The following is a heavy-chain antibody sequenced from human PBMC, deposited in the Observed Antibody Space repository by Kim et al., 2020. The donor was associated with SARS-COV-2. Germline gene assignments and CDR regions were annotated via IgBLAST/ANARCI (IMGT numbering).Heavy chain of an antibody. CDR2: MNPNSGNT. J-gene: IGHJ5*02. Sequence: ASVKVSCKASGYTFTSYDINWVRQATGQGLEWMGWMNPNSGNTGYAQKFQGRVTMTRNTSISTAYMELSSLRSEDTAVHYCARGKIITIFGVVLTPWWFGPWGPGTLVTVSS. D-gene: IGHD3-3*01. V-gene: IGHV1-8*01. CDR1: GYTFTSYD. CDR3: ARGKIITIFGVVLTPWWFGP.